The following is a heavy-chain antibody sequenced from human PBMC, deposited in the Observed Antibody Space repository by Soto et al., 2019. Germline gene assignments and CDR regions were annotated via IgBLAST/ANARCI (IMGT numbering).Heavy chain of an antibody. V-gene: IGHV5-51*01. CDR3: ATSPDTAMVYFDY. Sequence: GESLKISCKGSGYSFTSYWIGWVRQMPGKGLEWMGIIYPGDSDTRYSPSFQGQVTISADKSISTAYLQWSSLKASGTAMYYCATSPDTAMVYFDYWGQGTLVTVSS. CDR1: GYSFTSYW. D-gene: IGHD5-18*01. J-gene: IGHJ4*02. CDR2: IYPGDSDT.